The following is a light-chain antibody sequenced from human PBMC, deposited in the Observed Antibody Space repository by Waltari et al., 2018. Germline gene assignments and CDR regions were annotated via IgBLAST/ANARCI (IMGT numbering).Light chain of an antibody. CDR1: SGDVGAYNY. CDR2: DVS. CDR3: CSRAGSSVV. V-gene: IGLV2-11*01. J-gene: IGLJ2*01. Sequence: QSALTQPRSVSGSPGQSVTVSCPGPSGDVGAYNYAPWYQEHPGKAPRLTISDVSERPSGVPDRFSASKSGNTASLTISGLQAEDEGSYHCCSRAGSSVVFGGGTKLTVL.